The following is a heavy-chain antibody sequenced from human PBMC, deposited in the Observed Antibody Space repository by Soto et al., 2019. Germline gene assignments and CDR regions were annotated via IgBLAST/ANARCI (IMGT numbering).Heavy chain of an antibody. CDR3: ARGSRVKIPAASGRDYYYHGLDV. CDR2: INHRGST. J-gene: IGHJ6*02. CDR1: GGSFSGYY. V-gene: IGHV4-34*01. Sequence: QVQLQQWGAGLLKPSETLSLTCAVYGGSFSGYYWSRIRQPPGKGLEWFGEINHRGSTNYNPSLKRRVTISVDTSKNQFSLKLNSVTAADTAVYYCARGSRVKIPAASGRDYYYHGLDVWGQGTAVTVSS. D-gene: IGHD6-25*01.